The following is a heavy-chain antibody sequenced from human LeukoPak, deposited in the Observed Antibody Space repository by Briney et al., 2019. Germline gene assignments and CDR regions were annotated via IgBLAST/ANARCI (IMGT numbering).Heavy chain of an antibody. J-gene: IGHJ4*01. CDR3: ARVDGYNQAAY. CDR2: ISHSGYT. V-gene: IGHV4-38-2*02. CDR1: DYSISTGYY. Sequence: PSETLSLTCTVSDYSISTGYYWVWIRQSPGKGLEWIAGISHSGYTYYSPSLKSRVTISADTSKNQFSLNLSSMTAADTAVYYCARVDGYNQAAYWGHGTLVAVSS. D-gene: IGHD5-24*01.